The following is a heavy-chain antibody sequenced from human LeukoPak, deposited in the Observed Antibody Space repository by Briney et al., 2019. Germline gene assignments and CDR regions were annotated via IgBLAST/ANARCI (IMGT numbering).Heavy chain of an antibody. CDR1: GVIFRDAW. CDR3: GTDRAIPPYYFTY. CDR2: TKNENRGRTT. Sequence: GGSLRLSCTASGVIFRDAWLHWVRRVPGKGLEWVGRTKNENRGRTTNYIAPGKGRFTISRDGSRNTLYREMYSLKTEDTAGYYCGTDRAIPPYYFTYWGQGTLVTVSS. J-gene: IGHJ1*01. V-gene: IGHV3-15*01. D-gene: IGHD3-10*01.